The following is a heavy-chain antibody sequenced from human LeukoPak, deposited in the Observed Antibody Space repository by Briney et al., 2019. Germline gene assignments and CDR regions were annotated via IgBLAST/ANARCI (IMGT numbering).Heavy chain of an antibody. V-gene: IGHV1-8*01. CDR1: GYTFTSYD. CDR2: RNPNSGNT. CDR3: ARYSIAVAGTD. J-gene: IGHJ4*02. Sequence: ASVTVSCKASGYTFTSYDINWVRQATGQGLEWMGWRNPNSGNTGYAQKFQGRVTMTRNTSISTAYMELSSLRSEDTAVYYCARYSIAVAGTDWGQGTLVTVSS. D-gene: IGHD6-19*01.